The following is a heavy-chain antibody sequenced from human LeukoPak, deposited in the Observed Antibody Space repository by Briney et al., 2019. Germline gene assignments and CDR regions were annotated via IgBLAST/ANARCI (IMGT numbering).Heavy chain of an antibody. CDR1: GFTFSSYS. CDR2: ISSSSSYI. J-gene: IGHJ4*02. CDR3: ARADYDFWSGYPC. V-gene: IGHV3-21*01. Sequence: GGSLRLSCAASGFTFSSYSMNWVRQAPGKGLEWVSSISSSSSYIYYADSVKGRFTISRDNAKNSLYLQMNSLRAEDTAVYYCARADYDFWSGYPCWGQGTLVTVSS. D-gene: IGHD3-3*01.